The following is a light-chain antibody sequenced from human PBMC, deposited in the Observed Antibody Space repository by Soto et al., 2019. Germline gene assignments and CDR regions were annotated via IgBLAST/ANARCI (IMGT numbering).Light chain of an antibody. CDR3: CSYAGMNIVL. Sequence: QSALTQPPSASGSPGQSVTISCTGTSSDVGAYNYVSWYQQHPGKAPKVMIYEVTKRPSRVPDRFSGSKSGNTASLTVSGLQAEDEADYYCCSYAGMNIVLFGGGTKLTVL. V-gene: IGLV2-8*01. CDR2: EVT. CDR1: SSDVGAYNY. J-gene: IGLJ2*01.